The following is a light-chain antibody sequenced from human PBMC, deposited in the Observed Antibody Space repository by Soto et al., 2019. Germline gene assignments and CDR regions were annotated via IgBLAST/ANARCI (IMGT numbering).Light chain of an antibody. V-gene: IGKV1-5*03. CDR1: QSISSW. Sequence: DIQMTQSPSTLSASVGDRVTITCRASQSISSWLAWYQQKPGKAPKLLIYKASSLESGFPSRFSGSGSGTEFTLTISSLQPDGFATYYCQQYNRYSHTFGQGTKLEIK. CDR3: QQYNRYSHT. CDR2: KAS. J-gene: IGKJ2*01.